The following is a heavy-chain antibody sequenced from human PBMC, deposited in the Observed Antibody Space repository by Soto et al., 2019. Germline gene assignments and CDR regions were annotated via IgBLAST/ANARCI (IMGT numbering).Heavy chain of an antibody. Sequence: QVQLVQSGAEVKEPGASVKVSCKASGYTFTSYGISWVRQAPGQGLQWMGWISAYTGNTNYAQKLQGRVTMTTDTSTDTAYMKLRSLRSDDTAAYCCAREYYSGSGPWYWGQATLVTVSS. CDR1: GYTFTSYG. V-gene: IGHV1-18*01. CDR3: AREYYSGSGPWY. CDR2: ISAYTGNT. J-gene: IGHJ4*02. D-gene: IGHD3-10*01.